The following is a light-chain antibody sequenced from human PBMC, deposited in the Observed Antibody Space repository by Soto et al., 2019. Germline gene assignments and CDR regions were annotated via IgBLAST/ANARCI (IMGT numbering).Light chain of an antibody. CDR2: AAS. CDR1: QGLSSY. J-gene: IGKJ4*01. V-gene: IGKV1-9*01. Sequence: IPLTQSPSSLSASVGDRVTITCRASQGLSSYLAWYQQKPGKAPKLLIYAASTLQSGVPSRFSGSGSETDFTLTISSLQAEDFATYYCQQVNSYPLTFGRGTKVEI. CDR3: QQVNSYPLT.